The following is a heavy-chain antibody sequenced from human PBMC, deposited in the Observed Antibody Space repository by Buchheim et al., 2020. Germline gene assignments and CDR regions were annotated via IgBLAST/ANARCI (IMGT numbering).Heavy chain of an antibody. D-gene: IGHD6-6*01. Sequence: EVQLLESGGGLVQPGGSLRLSCAASGFTFRSYAMSWVRQAPGKGLEWVSTINNGGDSTYFADSVKGRFTFSRDNSKNTLFLQMNSLRAEDTAIYYCAKQRSDSNSLDYWGQGTL. CDR1: GFTFRSYA. CDR3: AKQRSDSNSLDY. J-gene: IGHJ4*02. V-gene: IGHV3-23*01. CDR2: INNGGDST.